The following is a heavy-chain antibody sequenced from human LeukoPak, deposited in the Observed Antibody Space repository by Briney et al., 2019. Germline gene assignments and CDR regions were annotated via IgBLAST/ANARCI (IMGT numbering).Heavy chain of an antibody. CDR3: ARDGDLYYYDSYMDV. J-gene: IGHJ6*03. CDR2: ISSSSSYI. CDR1: GFTFSSYS. V-gene: IGHV3-21*01. Sequence: GGSLRLSCAASGFTFSSYSMNWVRQAPGKGLEWVSSISSSSSYIYYADSVKGRFTISRDNAKNSLYLQMNSLRAEDTAVYYCARDGDLYYYDSYMDVWGKGTTVTVSS. D-gene: IGHD3-22*01.